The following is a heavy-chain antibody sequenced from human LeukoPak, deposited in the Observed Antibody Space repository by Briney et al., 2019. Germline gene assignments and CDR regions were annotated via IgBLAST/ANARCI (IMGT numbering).Heavy chain of an antibody. CDR3: AAESLAVAGTGNY. D-gene: IGHD6-19*01. CDR1: GFTFTSSA. V-gene: IGHV1-58*02. Sequence: VASVKVSCKASGFTFTSSAMQWVRQARGQRLEWIGWIVVGSGNTNYAQKFQERVTITRDMSTSTAYMELSSLRSEDTAVYYCAAESLAVAGTGNYWGXGTLVTVS. CDR2: IVVGSGNT. J-gene: IGHJ4*01.